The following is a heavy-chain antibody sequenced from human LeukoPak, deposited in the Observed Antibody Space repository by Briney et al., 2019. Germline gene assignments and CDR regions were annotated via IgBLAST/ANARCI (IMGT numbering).Heavy chain of an antibody. CDR1: GSTFRRNW. CDR3: VGLGENY. V-gene: IGHV3-7*02. Sequence: GGSLRLACAASGSTFRRNWMSWARPASGKGLEWVANIKQDGSEKYYVDSVKGRFTISRDNAKNSLYLQMNSLRAEDTAVYYCVGLGENYWGQGTLVTVSS. CDR2: IKQDGSEK. D-gene: IGHD3-10*01. J-gene: IGHJ4*02.